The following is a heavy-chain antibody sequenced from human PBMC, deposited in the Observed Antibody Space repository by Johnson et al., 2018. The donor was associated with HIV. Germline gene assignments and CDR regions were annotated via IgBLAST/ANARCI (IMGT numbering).Heavy chain of an antibody. J-gene: IGHJ3*02. D-gene: IGHD3-10*01. V-gene: IGHV3-30*04. Sequence: QVQLVESGGGVVQPGRSLRLSCAASGFTFSSYAMHWVRQAPGKGLEWVAVISYDGSNKYYADSVKGRFTISRDNSKNTLYLQMNSLRAEDTALYYCAKDKVHYYGSGSAFDIWGQGTMVTVSS. CDR3: AKDKVHYYGSGSAFDI. CDR1: GFTFSSYA. CDR2: ISYDGSNK.